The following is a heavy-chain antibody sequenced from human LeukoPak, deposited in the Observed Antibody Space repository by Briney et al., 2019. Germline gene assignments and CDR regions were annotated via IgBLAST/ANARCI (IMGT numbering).Heavy chain of an antibody. J-gene: IGHJ4*02. CDR3: AKRVNFGSGSYSKASYYFDY. D-gene: IGHD3-10*01. Sequence: GGSLRLSCAASGFTFSSYAMGWVRQAPGKGLEWVSTVSGSGGSTYYADSVKGRFTISRDNSKNTLYLQMNSLRAEDTAVFYCAKRVNFGSGSYSKASYYFDYWGQGTLVTVSS. CDR2: VSGSGGST. V-gene: IGHV3-23*01. CDR1: GFTFSSYA.